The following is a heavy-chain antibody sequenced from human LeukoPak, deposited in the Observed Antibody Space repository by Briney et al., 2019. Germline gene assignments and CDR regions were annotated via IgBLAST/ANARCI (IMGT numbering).Heavy chain of an antibody. Sequence: SETLSLTCTVSGGSISSGDYYWSWIRQPPGKGLEWIGYIYYSGSTYYNPSLKSRVTISVDTSKNQFSLKLSSVTAADTAVYYCAREVGYDILTGYQTIDYWGQGTLVTVSS. D-gene: IGHD3-9*01. CDR1: GGSISSGDYY. CDR2: IYYSGST. V-gene: IGHV4-30-4*01. J-gene: IGHJ4*02. CDR3: AREVGYDILTGYQTIDY.